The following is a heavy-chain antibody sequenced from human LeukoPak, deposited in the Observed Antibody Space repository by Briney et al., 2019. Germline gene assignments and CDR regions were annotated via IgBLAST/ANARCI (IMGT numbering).Heavy chain of an antibody. CDR3: ATNLFCASASCL. CDR2: ISPDNNYI. D-gene: IGHD2-2*01. V-gene: IGHV3-21*01. CDR1: GFTFSTYT. Sequence: GGSLRLSCAASGFTFSTYTMNWVRQAPGTGLEWLSSISPDNNYIFYADSVRGRFTISRDNAKASLYLQMNGLGVEDTATYYCATNLFCASASCLWGPGTLVTVSS. J-gene: IGHJ4*02.